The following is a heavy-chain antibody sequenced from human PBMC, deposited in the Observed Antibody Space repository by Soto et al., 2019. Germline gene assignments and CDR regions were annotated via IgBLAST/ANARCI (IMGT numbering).Heavy chain of an antibody. CDR1: GFRFSDYA. Sequence: GGYLRLSCTGFGFRFSDYAVTWVRQTPGKGLEWVGFIASKTYGATREYAASAKGRFIVSRDDPNSIAYLQMNGLKIEDTAVYFCTRLPPEWFRTTPFHLSGPATSVTV. CDR3: TRLPPEWFRTTPFHL. CDR2: IASKTYGATR. J-gene: IGHJ3*01. D-gene: IGHD2-8*01. V-gene: IGHV3-49*04.